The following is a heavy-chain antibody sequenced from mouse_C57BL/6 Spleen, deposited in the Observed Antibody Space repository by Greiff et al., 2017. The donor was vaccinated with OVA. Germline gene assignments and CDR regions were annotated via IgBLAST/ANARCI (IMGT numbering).Heavy chain of an antibody. J-gene: IGHJ4*01. Sequence: QVQLQQPGAELVRPGSSVKLSCKASGYTFTSYWMDWVKQRPGQGLEWIGNIYPSDSETHYNQKFKDKATLTVDKSSSTAYMQLSSLTSEDSAVYYCARDYLYARDYWGQGTSVTVSS. D-gene: IGHD5-5*01. CDR3: ARDYLYARDY. CDR1: GYTFTSYW. CDR2: IYPSDSET. V-gene: IGHV1-61*01.